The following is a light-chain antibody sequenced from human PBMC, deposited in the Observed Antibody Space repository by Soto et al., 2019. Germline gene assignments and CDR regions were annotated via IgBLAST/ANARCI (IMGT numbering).Light chain of an antibody. CDR3: CSYAGNSEV. J-gene: IGLJ1*01. CDR1: SGDVGSYNL. CDR2: EVT. Sequence: QSALIQPASVSGSPGQSITIPCTGTSGDVGSYNLVSWYQQHPGKAPKLLIYEVTERPSGVSNRFSGSKSGSTASLTISGLQPDDEADYYCCSYAGNSEVFGTGTKLTVL. V-gene: IGLV2-23*02.